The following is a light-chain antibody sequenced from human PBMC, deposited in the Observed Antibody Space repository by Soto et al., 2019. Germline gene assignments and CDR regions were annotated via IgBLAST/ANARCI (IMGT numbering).Light chain of an antibody. CDR2: AAS. J-gene: IGKJ1*01. Sequence: TQMTQSPLSLSASVGEKIIITCRASRDVGSDVSWYQQKPGQAPTLVIYAASNLYTGVPSRFSGRRSGTECTLTISSLQPEDFASYYCLQDYGDSWTFGQGTKLEIE. CDR1: RDVGSD. V-gene: IGKV1-6*01. CDR3: LQDYGDSWT.